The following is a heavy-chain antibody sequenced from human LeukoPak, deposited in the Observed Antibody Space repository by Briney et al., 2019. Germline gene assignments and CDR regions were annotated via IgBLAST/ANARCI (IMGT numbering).Heavy chain of an antibody. CDR2: INPNSGGT. CDR1: GYTLTGYY. J-gene: IGHJ4*02. CDR3: ARVRRSGSYPSY. Sequence: ASVKVSCKASGYTLTGYYMHWVRQAPGQGLEWMGWINPNSGGTNYAQKFQGRVTMTRDTSISTAYMELSRLRSDDTAVYYCARVRRSGSYPSYWGQGTLVTVSS. V-gene: IGHV1-2*02. D-gene: IGHD1-26*01.